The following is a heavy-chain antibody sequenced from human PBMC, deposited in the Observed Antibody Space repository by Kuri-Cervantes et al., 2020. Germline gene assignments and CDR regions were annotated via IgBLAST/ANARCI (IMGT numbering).Heavy chain of an antibody. J-gene: IGHJ4*02. D-gene: IGHD6-13*01. CDR1: GYTLTELS. Sequence: ASVKVSCKISGYTLTELSMHWVRQAPGKGPEWMGGFDPEQGETIYAQQFQGRVTMTEDTSTDTAYMELTSLRSDDTAVYYCGTLRAQDGSSFDYWGQGTLVTVSS. CDR2: FDPEQGET. CDR3: GTLRAQDGSSFDY. V-gene: IGHV1-24*01.